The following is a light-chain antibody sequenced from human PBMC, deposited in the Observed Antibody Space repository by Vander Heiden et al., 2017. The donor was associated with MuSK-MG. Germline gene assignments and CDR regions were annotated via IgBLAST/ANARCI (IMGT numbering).Light chain of an antibody. V-gene: IGLV3-1*01. CDR2: QAS. Sequence: SYELTQPPSVSVSPGQTASITCSGDRSGDKYACWYQQKPGQSPVLVIYQASKRPSGIPGRFSGSTAGNTATLTISGTQAMDEADYYCQAWDSSTVVFGGGTKLTVL. J-gene: IGLJ2*01. CDR1: RSGDKY. CDR3: QAWDSSTVV.